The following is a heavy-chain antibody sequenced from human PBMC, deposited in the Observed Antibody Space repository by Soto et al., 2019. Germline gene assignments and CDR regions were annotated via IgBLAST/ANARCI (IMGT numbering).Heavy chain of an antibody. D-gene: IGHD3-3*01. Sequence: GGSLRLPCAASGFTFSDYYMSWIRQAPGKGLEWVSYISSSGSTIYYADSVKGRFTISRDNAKNSLYLQMNSLRAEDTAVYYCASGYDFWSGYYTWPYWGQGTLVTVSS. V-gene: IGHV3-11*01. CDR1: GFTFSDYY. J-gene: IGHJ4*02. CDR3: ASGYDFWSGYYTWPY. CDR2: ISSSGSTI.